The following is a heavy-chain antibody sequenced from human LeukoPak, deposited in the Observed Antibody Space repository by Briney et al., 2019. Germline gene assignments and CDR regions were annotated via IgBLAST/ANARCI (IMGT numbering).Heavy chain of an antibody. V-gene: IGHV1-2*02. Sequence: ASVKVSCKASGYTLTGYYMHWVRQAPGQGLEWMGWINPNSGGTNYAQEFQGRVTMTRDTSISTAYMELSRLRSDDTAVYYCARGSTSIRLAVAGTYYMDVWGKGTTVTVSS. J-gene: IGHJ6*03. CDR3: ARGSTSIRLAVAGTYYMDV. D-gene: IGHD6-19*01. CDR1: GYTLTGYY. CDR2: INPNSGGT.